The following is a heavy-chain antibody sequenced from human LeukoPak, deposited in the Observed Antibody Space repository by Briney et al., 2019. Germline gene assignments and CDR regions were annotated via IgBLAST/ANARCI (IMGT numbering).Heavy chain of an antibody. CDR2: IKQDGSEK. Sequence: SGGSLRLSCAASGFTFSSYWMSWVRQAPGKGLEWVANIKQDGSEKYYVDSVKGRFTISRDNAKNSLYLQMNSLRAEDTAVYYCANGEDLDIVVVPAATWGQGTLVTVSS. CDR3: ANGEDLDIVVVPAAT. V-gene: IGHV3-7*03. CDR1: GFTFSSYW. D-gene: IGHD2-2*03. J-gene: IGHJ5*02.